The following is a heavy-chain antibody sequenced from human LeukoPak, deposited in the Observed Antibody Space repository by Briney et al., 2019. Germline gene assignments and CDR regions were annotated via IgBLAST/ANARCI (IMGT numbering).Heavy chain of an antibody. CDR3: ATELYYDILTGYVDDY. CDR2: IYTSGST. CDR1: GGSISSGSYY. J-gene: IGHJ4*02. V-gene: IGHV4-61*02. D-gene: IGHD3-9*01. Sequence: PSQTLSLTCTASGGSISSGSYYWSWIRQPAGKGLEWIGRIYTSGSTNYSPSLKIPVTISVDTSKNQSSLKLSSVTAADTAVYYCATELYYDILTGYVDDYWGQGTLVTVSS.